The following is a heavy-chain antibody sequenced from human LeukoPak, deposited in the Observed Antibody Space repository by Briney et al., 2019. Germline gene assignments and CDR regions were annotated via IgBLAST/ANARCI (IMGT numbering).Heavy chain of an antibody. CDR3: ARRSGYGDYQFDY. CDR1: GGTFSSYA. Sequence: SVKVSCKASGGTFSSYAISWVRQAPGQGVEWMGGIIPIFGTANYAQKFQGRVTITADESTSTAYMELSSLRSEDTAVYYCARRSGYGDYQFDYWGQGTLVTVSS. D-gene: IGHD4-17*01. CDR2: IIPIFGTA. V-gene: IGHV1-69*13. J-gene: IGHJ4*02.